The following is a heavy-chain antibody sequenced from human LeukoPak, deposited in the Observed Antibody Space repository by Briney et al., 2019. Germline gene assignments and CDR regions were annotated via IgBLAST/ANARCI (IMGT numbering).Heavy chain of an antibody. Sequence: GGSLRLSCAASGLTVSGHYMSWARQAPGKGLEWVSTITPSDSGTYYADSVRGRFTISRDIPKNTLYLQMNSMRVHDTAVYYCAKNWGASCTFESWGQGTLVSVSS. J-gene: IGHJ4*02. V-gene: IGHV3-23*01. D-gene: IGHD7-27*01. CDR1: GLTVSGHY. CDR2: ITPSDSGT. CDR3: AKNWGASCTFES.